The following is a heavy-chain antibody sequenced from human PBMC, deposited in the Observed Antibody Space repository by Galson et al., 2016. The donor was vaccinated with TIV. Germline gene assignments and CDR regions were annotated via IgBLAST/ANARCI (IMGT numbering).Heavy chain of an antibody. CDR3: ARAGDQLPINYYHHAMDV. V-gene: IGHV1-69*06. D-gene: IGHD2-2*01. J-gene: IGHJ6*02. CDR1: GGTFSSYA. CDR2: IIPMFDTA. Sequence: SVKVSCKGSGGTFSSYAVGWVRQVPGQGLEWLGGIIPMFDTANYAQKFQGRVTITADKFTSTAYMELRSLRSEDTGIYYCARAGDQLPINYYHHAMDVWGQGTTVTVSS.